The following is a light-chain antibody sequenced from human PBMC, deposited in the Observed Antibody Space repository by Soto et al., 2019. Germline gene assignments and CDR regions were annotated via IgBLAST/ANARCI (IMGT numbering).Light chain of an antibody. Sequence: EIVLTQSPGTLSLSPGERATLPCRASQSISSSYLAWYQQKPGQAPRLLIYGASTRAPGIPDRFSGSGSGTDFTLTISRLEPEDFVVYYCQQYGSSPGLFTFGPGTKVDIK. J-gene: IGKJ3*01. V-gene: IGKV3-20*01. CDR2: GAS. CDR3: QQYGSSPGLFT. CDR1: QSISSSY.